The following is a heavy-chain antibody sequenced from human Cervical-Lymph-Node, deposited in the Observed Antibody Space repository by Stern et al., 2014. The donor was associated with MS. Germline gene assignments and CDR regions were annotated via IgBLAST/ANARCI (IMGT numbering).Heavy chain of an antibody. Sequence: QVQLQESGPGLVKPSETLSLTCTVSGGSISSSIYYWGWIRQPPGKGLEWIGRIYYGGSTSYNPSLKSRVTISVNTSKDPIVLKLSSVTAADTAVYYCAKSGRPDCSSTSCPFDYWGQGSLVTVSS. CDR2: IYYGGST. V-gene: IGHV4-39*01. J-gene: IGHJ4*02. CDR3: AKSGRPDCSSTSCPFDY. D-gene: IGHD2-2*01. CDR1: GGSISSSIYY.